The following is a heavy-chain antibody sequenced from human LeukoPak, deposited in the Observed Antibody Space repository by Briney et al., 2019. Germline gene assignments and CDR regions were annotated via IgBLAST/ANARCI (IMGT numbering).Heavy chain of an antibody. CDR2: INPNSGGT. CDR3: ARDPQFSYSSSWYDH. CDR1: GYTFTGYY. Sequence: ASVKVSCKASGYTFTGYYMHWVRQAPGQGLEWMGWINPNSGGTNYAQKFQGRVTMTRDTSISTASMELSSLISDDTAVYYCARDPQFSYSSSWYDHWGQGTLVTVSS. J-gene: IGHJ5*02. D-gene: IGHD6-13*01. V-gene: IGHV1-2*02.